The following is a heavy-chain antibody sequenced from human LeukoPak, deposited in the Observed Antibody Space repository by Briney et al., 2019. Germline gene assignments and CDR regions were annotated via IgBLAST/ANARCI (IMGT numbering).Heavy chain of an antibody. CDR2: ISWNSASM. CDR3: VKDLGSSALGPDY. Sequence: GGSLRLSCAASGFTFDDYAMHWVRQAPGKGLEWVSRISWNSASMAYADSVKGRFIISRDNAKNSLYLQMNSLRAEDTALYYCVKDLGSSALGPDYWGPGTRVTVSS. CDR1: GFTFDDYA. V-gene: IGHV3-9*01. J-gene: IGHJ4*02. D-gene: IGHD6-19*01.